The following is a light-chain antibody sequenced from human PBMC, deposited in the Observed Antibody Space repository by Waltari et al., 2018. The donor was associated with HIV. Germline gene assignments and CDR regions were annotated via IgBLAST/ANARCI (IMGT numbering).Light chain of an antibody. J-gene: IGKJ4*01. CDR1: QPISSF. CDR3: QQANNFPHT. CDR2: RAS. V-gene: IGKV1-12*01. Sequence: DIRMTQSPSSVSASVGDTVTITCRASQPISSFLAWYQHKQGRPPSLLVYRASILQTGVPSRFTGNGSAIDFALSIASLQPDDSAIYYCQQANNFPHTFGGGTRVEI.